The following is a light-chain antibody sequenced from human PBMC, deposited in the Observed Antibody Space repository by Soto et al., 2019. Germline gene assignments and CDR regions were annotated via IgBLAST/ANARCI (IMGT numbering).Light chain of an antibody. CDR2: AAY. J-gene: IGKJ4*01. Sequence: VLTQSPGTLSLSPGERATLSCRASQSVSSSYLAWYQQKAGQAPRLLIYAAYSRATGIHERFSGSGSGTDLTLTISRLEPEDFEVYYCQQYGSPLTCGGGTQVDI. CDR1: QSVSSSY. V-gene: IGKV3-20*01. CDR3: QQYGSPLT.